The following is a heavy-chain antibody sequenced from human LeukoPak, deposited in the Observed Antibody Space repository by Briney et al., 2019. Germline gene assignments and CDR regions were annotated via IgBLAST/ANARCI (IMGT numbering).Heavy chain of an antibody. V-gene: IGHV4-59*01. Sequence: SQTLSLTCTVSGGSISTYCWSWIRQPPGKGLEWIGYICNSGSTNYNPSLKSRVTISLDTSKNQFSLKLTSVAAADTAGYYCARGRDFWNGYTRNDAIDIWGQGTMFTVSS. J-gene: IGHJ3*02. CDR3: ARGRDFWNGYTRNDAIDI. CDR2: ICNSGST. D-gene: IGHD3-3*01. CDR1: GGSISTYC.